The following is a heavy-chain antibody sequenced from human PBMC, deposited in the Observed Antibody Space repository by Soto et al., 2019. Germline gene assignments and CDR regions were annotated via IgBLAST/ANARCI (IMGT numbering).Heavy chain of an antibody. J-gene: IGHJ4*02. V-gene: IGHV3-23*01. Sequence: EVQLLESGGGLVQPGGSLRLSCAASGFTLGTYVMSWVRQAPGKGLEWVSGIDSGGGGTYYADSVKGRFTISRDNSKNTLSHQMNGLRAEDTAVFYCAKGPEQLVHGVFDYWGQGTLVNVSS. D-gene: IGHD6-6*01. CDR3: AKGPEQLVHGVFDY. CDR1: GFTLGTYV. CDR2: IDSGGGGT.